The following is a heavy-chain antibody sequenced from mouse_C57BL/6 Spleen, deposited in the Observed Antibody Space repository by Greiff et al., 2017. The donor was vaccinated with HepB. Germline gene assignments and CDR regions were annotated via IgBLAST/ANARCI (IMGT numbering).Heavy chain of an antibody. CDR2: IDPSDSYT. CDR3: GRPLTTVVAPHFDV. D-gene: IGHD1-1*01. Sequence: VQLQQPGAELVKPGASVKLSCKASGYTFTSYWMQWVKQRPGQGLEWIGEIDPSDSYTNYNQKFKGKATLTVDTSSSTAYMQLSSLTSEDSAVYYCGRPLTTVVAPHFDVWGTGTTVTVSS. V-gene: IGHV1-50*01. J-gene: IGHJ1*03. CDR1: GYTFTSYW.